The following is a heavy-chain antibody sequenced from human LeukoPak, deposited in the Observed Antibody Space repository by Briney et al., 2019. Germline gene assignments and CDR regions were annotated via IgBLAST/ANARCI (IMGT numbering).Heavy chain of an antibody. CDR3: ARPSGLYCSSTSCYPDYFDY. V-gene: IGHV5-51*01. D-gene: IGHD2-2*01. CDR1: GYSFTSYW. CDR2: MYPGDPDT. Sequence: GESLKISCKGSGYSFTSYWIGWVRQMPGKGLEWMGIMYPGDPDTRYSPSFQGQVTISADKSISTAYLQWSSLKASDTAMYYCARPSGLYCSSTSCYPDYFDYWGQGTLVTVSS. J-gene: IGHJ4*02.